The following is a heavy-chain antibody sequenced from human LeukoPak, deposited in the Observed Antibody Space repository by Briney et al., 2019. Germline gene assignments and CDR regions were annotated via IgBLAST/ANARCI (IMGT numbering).Heavy chain of an antibody. CDR3: ASGTPFLNYFEY. CDR1: GFTFSRFA. J-gene: IGHJ4*02. D-gene: IGHD2-15*01. CDR2: IIANGGSA. V-gene: IGHV3-23*01. Sequence: PGGSLRLSCSASGFTFSRFALSWVRQAPGKGLEWVSGIIANGGSAYYADSVKGRFTISRDNSNNALYLQMHSLRAEDTALYYCASGTPFLNYFEYWGQGTLVTVSS.